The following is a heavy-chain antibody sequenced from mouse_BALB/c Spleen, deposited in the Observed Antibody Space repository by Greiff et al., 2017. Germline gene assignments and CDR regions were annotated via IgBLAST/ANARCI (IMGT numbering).Heavy chain of an antibody. D-gene: IGHD2-1*01. Sequence: EVKLQESGGGLVQPGGSRKLSCAASGFTFSSFGMHWVRQAPEKGLEWVAYISSGSSTIYYADTVKGRFTISRDNPKNTLFLQMTSLRSEDTAMYYCADGNYGGAMDYWGQGTSVTVSS. CDR3: ADGNYGGAMDY. V-gene: IGHV5-17*02. J-gene: IGHJ4*01. CDR1: GFTFSSFG. CDR2: ISSGSSTI.